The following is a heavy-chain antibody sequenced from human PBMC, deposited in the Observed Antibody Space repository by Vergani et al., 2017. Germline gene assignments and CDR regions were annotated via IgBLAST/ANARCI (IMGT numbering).Heavy chain of an antibody. D-gene: IGHD5-18*01. CDR3: AREAGQLWPTYYYYYYMDV. CDR1: GGSFSGYS. CDR2: INHSGST. V-gene: IGHV4-34*01. Sequence: QVQLQQWGAGLLKPSETLSLTCAVYGGSFSGYSWSWIRQPPGKGLEWIGEINHSGSTNYNPSLKSRVTISVDTSKNQFSLKLSSVTAADTAVYYCAREAGQLWPTYYYYYYMDVWGKGP. J-gene: IGHJ6*03.